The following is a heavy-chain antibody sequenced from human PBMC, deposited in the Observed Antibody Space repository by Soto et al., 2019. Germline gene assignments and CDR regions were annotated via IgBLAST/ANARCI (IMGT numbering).Heavy chain of an antibody. CDR2: MNTNSDDT. J-gene: IGHJ6*02. CDR3: AREWSAAGHFYGMDV. Sequence: QVQLVQSGAEVKKPGASVQVSCKTSGYTFTSYDINWVRQAPGQGLEWVGWMNTNSDDTRSAQKFRGRLTLTRDKSMRAVYMKLSNLRPDDSAVYYCAREWSAAGHFYGMDVGGQWKTVAVSS. D-gene: IGHD6-13*01. CDR1: GYTFTSYD. V-gene: IGHV1-8*01.